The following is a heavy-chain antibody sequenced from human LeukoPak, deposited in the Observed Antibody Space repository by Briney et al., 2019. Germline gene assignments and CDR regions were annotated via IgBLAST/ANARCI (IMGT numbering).Heavy chain of an antibody. CDR1: GFTFSSYA. Sequence: GGSLRLSCAASGFTFSSYAMSWVRQAHGKGLKWVSAISGSGGSTYYADSVKGRFTISRDNSKNTLYLQMNSLRAEDTAVYYCAKDLRRYFDWISHFDYWGQGTLVTVSS. CDR2: ISGSGGST. CDR3: AKDLRRYFDWISHFDY. D-gene: IGHD3-9*01. J-gene: IGHJ4*02. V-gene: IGHV3-23*01.